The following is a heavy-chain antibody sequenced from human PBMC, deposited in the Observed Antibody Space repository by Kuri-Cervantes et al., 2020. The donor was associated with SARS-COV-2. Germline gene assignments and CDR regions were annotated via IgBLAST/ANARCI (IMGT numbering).Heavy chain of an antibody. J-gene: IGHJ4*02. D-gene: IGHD7-27*01. CDR1: GFTFSSYS. V-gene: IGHV3-21*01. CDR2: LSSNGNYI. CDR3: ARDNWGSGYFDY. Sequence: GGSLRLSCAASGFTFSSYSMNWVRQAPGKGLEWVSSLSSNGNYIYYADSVKGRFTISRDNAKNSLYLQMNSLRAEDTAVYYCARDNWGSGYFDYWGQGTLVTVSS.